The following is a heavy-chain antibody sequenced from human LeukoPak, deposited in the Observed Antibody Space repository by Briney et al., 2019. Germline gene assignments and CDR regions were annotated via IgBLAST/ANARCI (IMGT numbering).Heavy chain of an antibody. CDR2: IYYSGST. Sequence: SETLSLTCTVSGGSISSSGYYWSWIRQYPGKGLEWIGYIYYSGSTYYNPSLKSRVTISVDTSKNQFSPRLSSVTAADTAVYYCARDGNYYFDYWGQGTLVTVSS. D-gene: IGHD4-23*01. V-gene: IGHV4-31*03. J-gene: IGHJ4*02. CDR1: GGSISSSGYY. CDR3: ARDGNYYFDY.